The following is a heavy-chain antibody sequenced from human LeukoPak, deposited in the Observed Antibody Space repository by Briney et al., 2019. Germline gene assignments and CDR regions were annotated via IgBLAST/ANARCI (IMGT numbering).Heavy chain of an antibody. D-gene: IGHD3-9*01. CDR2: ISYDGSNK. V-gene: IGHV3-30*18. CDR3: AKDPQSYDILTGGPDY. CDR1: GFTFSSYG. Sequence: GRSLRLSCAASGFTFSSYGMHWVRQAPGKGLEWVAVISYDGSNKYYADSVKGRFTISRDNSKNTLYLQMNSLRAEDTAVYYCAKDPQSYDILTGGPDYWGQGTLVTVSS. J-gene: IGHJ4*02.